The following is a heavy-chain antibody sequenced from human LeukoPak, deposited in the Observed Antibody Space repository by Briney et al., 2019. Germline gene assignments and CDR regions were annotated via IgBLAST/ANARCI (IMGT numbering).Heavy chain of an antibody. D-gene: IGHD1-20*01. CDR3: ARVRDAYNYFDS. V-gene: IGHV3-48*01. CDR1: GFTFSSHR. CDR2: ITSTSNTI. Sequence: GGSLRLSCAASGFTFSSHRMNWVRQAPGKGLEWVSYITSTSNTIYYADSVKGRFTTSRDNAKNSLYLQMSSLRAGDTAVYYCARVRDAYNYFDSWGQGTLVTVSS. J-gene: IGHJ4*02.